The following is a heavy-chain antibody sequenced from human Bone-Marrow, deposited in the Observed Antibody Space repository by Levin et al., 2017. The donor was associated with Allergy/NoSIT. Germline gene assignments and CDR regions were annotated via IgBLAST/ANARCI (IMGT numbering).Heavy chain of an antibody. J-gene: IGHJ4*02. CDR2: ISWNSGSI. V-gene: IGHV3-9*01. CDR3: AKGPYSSSSFFDY. Sequence: GGSLRLSCAASGFTFDDYAMHWVRQAPGKGLEWVSGISWNSGSIGYADSVKGRFTISRDNAKNSLYLQMNSLRAEDTALYYCAKGPYSSSSFFDYWGQGTLVTVSS. CDR1: GFTFDDYA. D-gene: IGHD6-6*01.